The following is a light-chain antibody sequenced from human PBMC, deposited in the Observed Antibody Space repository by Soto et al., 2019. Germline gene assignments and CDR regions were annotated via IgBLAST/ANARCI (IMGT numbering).Light chain of an antibody. CDR2: DAS. J-gene: IGKJ4*01. Sequence: EIQMTQSPSSLSASVGDRVTLTCQASQDISSYLNWYQQKTGKAPKLLIYDASTLEPGVPSRFSGGGFGTDFTFTISSLQTEDIGTYYCQQYDNVPLTFGGGTKLEIK. V-gene: IGKV1-33*01. CDR1: QDISSY. CDR3: QQYDNVPLT.